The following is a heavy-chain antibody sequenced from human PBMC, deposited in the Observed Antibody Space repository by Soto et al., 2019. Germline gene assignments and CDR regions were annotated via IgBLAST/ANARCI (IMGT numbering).Heavy chain of an antibody. J-gene: IGHJ5*02. V-gene: IGHV5-51*01. Sequence: SLKISCRRSGYKFATYWIAWVRQMPGQRGEWLGIISLGDSDTNYNPTFPGKVSMSADKSTTIAHLEWRRMRASHTDMYSCARLGRTEEWFDHWGQGTLVTVSS. CDR2: ISLGDSDT. CDR1: GYKFATYW. D-gene: IGHD1-1*01. CDR3: ARLGRTEEWFDH.